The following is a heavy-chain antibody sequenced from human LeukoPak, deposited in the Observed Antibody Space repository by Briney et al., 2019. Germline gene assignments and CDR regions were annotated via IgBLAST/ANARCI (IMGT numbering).Heavy chain of an antibody. V-gene: IGHV4-34*01. J-gene: IGHJ4*02. CDR1: GGSFSGYY. D-gene: IGHD2-2*01. CDR3: ARQVVPAAIVD. Sequence: PSETLSLTCAVYGGSFSGYYWSWIRQPPGKGLEWIGEINHSGSTNYNPSLKSRVTISVDTSKNQFSLKLSSVTAADTAVYYCARQVVPAAIVDWGQGTLVTVSS. CDR2: INHSGST.